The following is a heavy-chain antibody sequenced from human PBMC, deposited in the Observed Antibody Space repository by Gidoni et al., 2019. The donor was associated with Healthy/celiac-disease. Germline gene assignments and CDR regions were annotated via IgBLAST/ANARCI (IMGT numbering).Heavy chain of an antibody. CDR2: ISSSSSYI. Sequence: EVQLVESGGGLVKPGGSLRLSCAASGFTCRSYSMNWVRQAPGKGLEWVSSISSSSSYIYYADSVKGRFTISRDNAKNSLYLQMNSLRAEDTAVYYCARAYYYDSSGYPEYFQHWGQGTLVTVSS. CDR3: ARAYYYDSSGYPEYFQH. J-gene: IGHJ1*01. CDR1: GFTCRSYS. D-gene: IGHD3-22*01. V-gene: IGHV3-21*01.